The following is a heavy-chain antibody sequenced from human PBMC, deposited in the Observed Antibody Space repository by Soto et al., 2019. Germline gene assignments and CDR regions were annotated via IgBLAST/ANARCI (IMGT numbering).Heavy chain of an antibody. CDR2: INPSGKTP. CDR1: GFMFSNYA. V-gene: IGHV3-23*01. D-gene: IGHD2-21*01. J-gene: IGHJ4*02. CDR3: AKEVRGDPHFDY. Sequence: EVQLLESGGGLVQPGGSLRLSCAASGFMFSNYAMSWVRQAPGKGLEWVSAINPSGKTPYYADFVTGRFTVSRDNSKHPLYLQMNSLRAEDTAVYFCAKEVRGDPHFDYWGQGTLVSVSS.